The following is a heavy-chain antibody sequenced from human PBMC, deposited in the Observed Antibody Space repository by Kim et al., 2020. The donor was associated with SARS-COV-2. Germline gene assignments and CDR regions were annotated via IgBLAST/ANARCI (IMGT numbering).Heavy chain of an antibody. J-gene: IGHJ6*02. D-gene: IGHD2-2*01. Sequence: GGSLRLSCAASGFTFSSYGMHWVRQAPGKGLEWVAVIWYDGSNKYYADSVKGRFTISRDNSKNTLYLQMNSLRAEDTAVYYCARDRDCSSTSCSFDKPFFYYYYGMDVWGQGTTVTVSS. CDR2: IWYDGSNK. V-gene: IGHV3-33*01. CDR3: ARDRDCSSTSCSFDKPFFYYYYGMDV. CDR1: GFTFSSYG.